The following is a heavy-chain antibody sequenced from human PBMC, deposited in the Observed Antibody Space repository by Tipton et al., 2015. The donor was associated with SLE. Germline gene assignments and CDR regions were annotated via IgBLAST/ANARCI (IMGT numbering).Heavy chain of an antibody. CDR3: AREGRSGYDDY. V-gene: IGHV3-7*03. J-gene: IGHJ4*02. Sequence: GSLRLSCAASGFTFSSSWMHWVCQAPEKGQEWVADIKQDGSEKYYVDSVKGRFTISRDNAKNSLYLQMNSLRAEDTAVYYCAREGRSGYDDYWGQGTLVTVSS. D-gene: IGHD5-12*01. CDR2: IKQDGSEK. CDR1: GFTFSSSW.